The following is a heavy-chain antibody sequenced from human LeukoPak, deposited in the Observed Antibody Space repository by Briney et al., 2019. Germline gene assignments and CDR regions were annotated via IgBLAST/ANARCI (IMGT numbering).Heavy chain of an antibody. CDR3: ARGRPHGNDY. J-gene: IGHJ4*02. Sequence: GGSLRLSCSASGFTFSAYAMHWVRQAPGKGLEYVSAISPNGGSTYYADSVKGRFTISRDNAKNTLYLQMNSLRVEDTAVYYCARGRPHGNDYWGQGTLVTVSS. CDR1: GFTFSAYA. CDR2: ISPNGGST. V-gene: IGHV3-64*04. D-gene: IGHD4-23*01.